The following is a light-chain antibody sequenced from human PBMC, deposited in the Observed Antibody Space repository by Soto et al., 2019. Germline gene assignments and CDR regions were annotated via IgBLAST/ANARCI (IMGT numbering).Light chain of an antibody. CDR3: ATWDDSRKGV. J-gene: IGLJ1*01. CDR1: SSDIESHS. CDR2: TNN. Sequence: QAVVTQPPSASGTPGQRITMSCSGSSSDIESHSVNWYQQVPGRAPKLLIKTNNQRPSGVPDRFSGSKSGASASLAISGLQSEDEATYYCATWDDSRKGVFGTGTKVTVL. V-gene: IGLV1-44*01.